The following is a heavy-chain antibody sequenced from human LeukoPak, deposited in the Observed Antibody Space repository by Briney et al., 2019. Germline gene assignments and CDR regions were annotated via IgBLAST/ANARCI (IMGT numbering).Heavy chain of an antibody. D-gene: IGHD5-24*01. CDR1: GWSFSGYY. CDR2: INRSGST. V-gene: IGHV4-34*01. J-gene: IGHJ4*02. CDR3: ARGRDGYNPGVY. Sequence: SETLSLTFSVYGWSFSGYYWSWIRQPPGKGLEWIGEINRSGSTNSNPSLKSRVTISVDTSKKQFSLKLSSVTAADTAVYYCARGRDGYNPGVYWGQGTLVTVSS.